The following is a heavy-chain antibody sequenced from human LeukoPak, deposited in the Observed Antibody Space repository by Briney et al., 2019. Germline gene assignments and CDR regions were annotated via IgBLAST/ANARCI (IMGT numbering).Heavy chain of an antibody. CDR3: ARVRGLNYYGSGSYYRSGYFDY. J-gene: IGHJ4*02. D-gene: IGHD3-10*01. CDR1: GGSFSGYY. V-gene: IGHV4-34*01. Sequence: SETPSLTCAVYGGSFSGYYWSWIRPPPGKGLEWIGEIHHSGSTNYNPSLKSRVTISVDTSKNQFSLKLSSVTAADTAVYYCARVRGLNYYGSGSYYRSGYFDYWGQGTLVAVSS. CDR2: IHHSGST.